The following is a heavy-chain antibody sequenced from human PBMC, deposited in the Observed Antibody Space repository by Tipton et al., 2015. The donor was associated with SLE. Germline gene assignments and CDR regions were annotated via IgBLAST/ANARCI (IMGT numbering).Heavy chain of an antibody. CDR3: AKGNSGRGFDY. CDR1: GFTFDDYA. V-gene: IGHV3-9*01. D-gene: IGHD5-12*01. Sequence: SLRLSCAASGFTFDDYAMQWVRQAPGKGLEWVSGISWDRNSVVYADSVKGRFTIPRDNAKNSLYLQMNSLRPEDTALYYCAKGNSGRGFDYWGQGTLVTVSS. J-gene: IGHJ4*02. CDR2: ISWDRNSV.